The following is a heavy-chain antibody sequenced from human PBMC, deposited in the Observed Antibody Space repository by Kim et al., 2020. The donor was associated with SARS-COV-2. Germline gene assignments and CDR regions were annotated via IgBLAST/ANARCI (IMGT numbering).Heavy chain of an antibody. CDR1: GGSFSSGSYY. V-gene: IGHV4-31*03. Sequence: SETLSLTCSVSGGSFSSGSYYWSWIRQHPGKGLEWIGFIHSSGSTYYSPSLKSRVTISVDTSKNQFSLKLTSVTAADTAVYYCARGSGDYGDFVGWVYFDYWGQGPLVTVSS. D-gene: IGHD4-17*01. J-gene: IGHJ4*02. CDR3: ARGSGDYGDFVGWVYFDY. CDR2: IHSSGST.